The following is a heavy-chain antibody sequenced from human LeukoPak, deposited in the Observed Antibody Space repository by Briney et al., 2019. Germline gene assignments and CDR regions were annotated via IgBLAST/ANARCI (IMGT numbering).Heavy chain of an antibody. D-gene: IGHD5-24*01. J-gene: IGHJ5*01. CDR3: VRGDWLDF. CDR2: IPWNNDII. V-gene: IGHV3-9*03. CDR1: GFPFGNYA. Sequence: GGSLRLSCVASGFPFGNYAMHWVRQTPGKGLEWVAGIPWNNDIITYADSARGRFTVSRDNAKNSVYLQMDSLKPEDMALYHCVRGDWLDFWGQGTLVTVSS.